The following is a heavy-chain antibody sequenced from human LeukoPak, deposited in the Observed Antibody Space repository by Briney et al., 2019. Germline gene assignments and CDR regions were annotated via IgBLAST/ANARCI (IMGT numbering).Heavy chain of an antibody. Sequence: GRSLRLSSAASGFTLSDYYMSWIRGAPGHRLKCGSYISSSVSTIYYADSVKGRFTISRENAKNSLYLQMHSLGAEDTAVYYCARVEGYSSSSGPYYFDYWVQGTLVIVS. D-gene: IGHD6-6*01. CDR2: ISSSVSTI. CDR1: GFTLSDYY. V-gene: IGHV3-11*04. CDR3: ARVEGYSSSSGPYYFDY. J-gene: IGHJ4*02.